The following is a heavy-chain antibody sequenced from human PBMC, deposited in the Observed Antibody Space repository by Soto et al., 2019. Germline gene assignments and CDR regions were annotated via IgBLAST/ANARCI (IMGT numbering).Heavy chain of an antibody. V-gene: IGHV1-8*01. D-gene: IGHD6-6*01. Sequence: ASVKVSCKASGYTFTSYDINWVRQATGQGLEWMGWMNPNSGNTGYAQKFQGRVTMTRNTSISTAYMELSSLRSEDTAVYYCARGVHTAARRKYYYYYYMDVWGKGTTVTVSS. J-gene: IGHJ6*03. CDR3: ARGVHTAARRKYYYYYYMDV. CDR1: GYTFTSYD. CDR2: MNPNSGNT.